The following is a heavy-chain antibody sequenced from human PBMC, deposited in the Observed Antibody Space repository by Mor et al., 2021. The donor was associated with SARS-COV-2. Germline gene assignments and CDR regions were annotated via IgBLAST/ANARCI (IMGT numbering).Heavy chain of an antibody. J-gene: IGHJ6*04. V-gene: IGHV4-4*02. Sequence: GKGLEWIGEIYHSGSTNYNPTLKSRVTISVDKSKNQFSLKLSSVTAADTAVFYCARGPILYYYYGMDVWGIVNMVTV. CDR2: IYHSGST. CDR3: ARGPILYYYYGMDV.